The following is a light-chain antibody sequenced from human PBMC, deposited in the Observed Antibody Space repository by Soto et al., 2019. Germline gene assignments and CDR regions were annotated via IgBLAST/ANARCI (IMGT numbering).Light chain of an antibody. CDR2: GAS. CDR1: QTVSSNY. J-gene: IGKJ5*01. Sequence: EIVLTQSPATLSLSPGERATLSCRASQTVSSNYLAWCQQRPGQAPRLLIYGASTRAAGIPDRFSGSGSGTDSTLTITRLEPEDSAVYFCQQYTGPPTTFGQGTRLEIK. V-gene: IGKV3-20*01. CDR3: QQYTGPPTT.